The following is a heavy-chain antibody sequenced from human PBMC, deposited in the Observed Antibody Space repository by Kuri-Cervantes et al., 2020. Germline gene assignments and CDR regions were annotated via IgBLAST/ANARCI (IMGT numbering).Heavy chain of an antibody. V-gene: IGHV3-9*01. D-gene: IGHD3-22*01. J-gene: IGHJ5*01. Sequence: SLKISCAASGFNFNSYAMHWVRQAPGKGLEWVSGISWNSGSIGYADSVKGRFTVSRDNSKNTLYVQMNSLRAEDTAVYYCAKDRAYDSSWYDSWGQGTLVTVSS. CDR2: ISWNSGSI. CDR1: GFNFNSYA. CDR3: AKDRAYDSSWYDS.